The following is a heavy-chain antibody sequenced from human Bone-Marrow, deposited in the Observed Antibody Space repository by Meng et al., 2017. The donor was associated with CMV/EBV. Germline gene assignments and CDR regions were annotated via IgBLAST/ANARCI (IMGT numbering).Heavy chain of an antibody. Sequence: EVQLVESGGGLVKPGGSLRLSCAASGFTFSSYSMNWVRQAPGKGLEWVSSISSSSSYIYYADSVKGRFTISRDNAKNSLYLQMNSLRAEDTAVYYCARLFYDYVWGSYPSYFDYWSQGHLFT. J-gene: IGHJ4*02. V-gene: IGHV3-21*01. D-gene: IGHD3-16*01. CDR1: GFTFSSYS. CDR3: ARLFYDYVWGSYPSYFDY. CDR2: ISSSSSYI.